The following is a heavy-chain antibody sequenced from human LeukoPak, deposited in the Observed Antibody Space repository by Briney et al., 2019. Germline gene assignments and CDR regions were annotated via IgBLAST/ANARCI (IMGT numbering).Heavy chain of an antibody. CDR2: ISSSGSTI. Sequence: GGSLRLSCAASGFTFSSYEMNCVRQDPGKGLEWVSYISSSGSTIYYADSVKGRFTISRDNSKNSLYLQMNSLRTEDTALYYCAKARGLIGGAFDIWGQGTMVTVSS. CDR1: GFTFSSYE. D-gene: IGHD3-22*01. J-gene: IGHJ3*02. V-gene: IGHV3-48*03. CDR3: AKARGLIGGAFDI.